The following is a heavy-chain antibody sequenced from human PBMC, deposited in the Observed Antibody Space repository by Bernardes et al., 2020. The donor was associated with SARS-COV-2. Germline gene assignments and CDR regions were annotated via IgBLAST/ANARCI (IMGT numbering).Heavy chain of an antibody. D-gene: IGHD2-2*02. V-gene: IGHV4-61*02. Sequence: SETLSLTCTVSGGSISSGSYYWSWIRQPAGKGLEWIGRIYTSGSTNYNPSLKSRVPISVDTSKNQFSLKLSSVTAADTAVYYCARGGVVPAAIKDYYYYYGMDVWGQGTTVTVSS. CDR2: IYTSGST. CDR1: GGSISSGSYY. CDR3: ARGGVVPAAIKDYYYYYGMDV. J-gene: IGHJ6*02.